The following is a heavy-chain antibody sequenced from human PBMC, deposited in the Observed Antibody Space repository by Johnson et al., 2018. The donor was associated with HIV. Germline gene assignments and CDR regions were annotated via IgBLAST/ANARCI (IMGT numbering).Heavy chain of an antibody. Sequence: VQLVESGGGVVQPGRSLRLSCAASGFTFDDYGMSWVRQAPGKGLEWVSDINWNGGSTGYANSVKGRLTISRDNSKNTLYLQLDNLRPEDTAVYYCAKGVTIFGVDIHDGFDIWGQGTVVTVSS. CDR2: INWNGGST. J-gene: IGHJ3*02. CDR1: GFTFDDYG. D-gene: IGHD3-3*01. CDR3: AKGVTIFGVDIHDGFDI. V-gene: IGHV3-20*04.